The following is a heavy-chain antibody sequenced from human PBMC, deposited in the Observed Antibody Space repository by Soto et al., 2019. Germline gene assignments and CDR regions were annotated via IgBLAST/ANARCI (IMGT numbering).Heavy chain of an antibody. D-gene: IGHD3-16*01. J-gene: IGHJ3*02. V-gene: IGHV3-7*03. Sequence: GESLKISCAASGFTFSSYWMSWVRQAPGKGLEWVANIKQDGSEKYYVDSVKGRFTISRDNAKNSLYLQMNSLRAEDTAVYYCARVMGDAFDIWGQGTMVTVAS. CDR1: GFTFSSYW. CDR3: ARVMGDAFDI. CDR2: IKQDGSEK.